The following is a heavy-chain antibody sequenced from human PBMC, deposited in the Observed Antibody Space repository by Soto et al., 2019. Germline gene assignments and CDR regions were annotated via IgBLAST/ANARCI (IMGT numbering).Heavy chain of an antibody. J-gene: IGHJ3*02. CDR1: GFTFSSYS. D-gene: IGHD1-26*01. CDR2: ISSSSSTI. V-gene: IGHV3-48*02. CDR3: AREAEWELYAFDI. Sequence: GGSLRLSCAASGFTFSSYSMNWVRQAPGKGLEWVSYISSSSSTIYYADSVKGRFTISRDNAKNSLYLQMNSLRDEDTAVYYCAREAEWELYAFDIWVQGTMVTVSS.